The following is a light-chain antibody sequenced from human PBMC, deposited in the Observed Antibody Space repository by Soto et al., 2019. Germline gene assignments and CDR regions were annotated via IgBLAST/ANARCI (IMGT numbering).Light chain of an antibody. J-gene: IGKJ4*01. Sequence: EIVLTQSPCTLALAPGDRATLSCRASQRVHSNDLAWYQQKPGQAPRLLLYGASSRAIGIPDRFSGSGSGTEFTLTISRLEPEDFAVYYCQQYDASPPLTFGGGTKVEIK. V-gene: IGKV3-20*01. CDR3: QQYDASPPLT. CDR2: GAS. CDR1: QRVHSND.